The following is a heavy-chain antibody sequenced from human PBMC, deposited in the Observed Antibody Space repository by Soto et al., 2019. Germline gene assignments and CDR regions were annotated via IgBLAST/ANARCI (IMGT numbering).Heavy chain of an antibody. J-gene: IGHJ5*02. Sequence: GGFLRLSCAASGFTFSSYGMHWVRQAPGKGLEWVAVIWYDGSNKYYADSVKGRFTISRDNSKNTLYLQMNSLRAEDTAVYYCARDQSPIVATGPYNWFDPWGQGTLVTVSS. CDR2: IWYDGSNK. CDR1: GFTFSSYG. D-gene: IGHD5-12*01. V-gene: IGHV3-33*01. CDR3: ARDQSPIVATGPYNWFDP.